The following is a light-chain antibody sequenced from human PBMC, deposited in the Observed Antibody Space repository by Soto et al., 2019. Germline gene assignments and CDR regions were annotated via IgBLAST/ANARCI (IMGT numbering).Light chain of an antibody. Sequence: EILLTQSPATLSLSPGERATLSCRASQSISSSLAWYQQRPGQAPRLLIYDTSNRATGVPARFSGSGSGTNFTLTISSLEPEDFAVYYCQKRYNWPPITFGQGTRLETK. CDR1: QSISSS. V-gene: IGKV3-11*01. J-gene: IGKJ5*01. CDR3: QKRYNWPPIT. CDR2: DTS.